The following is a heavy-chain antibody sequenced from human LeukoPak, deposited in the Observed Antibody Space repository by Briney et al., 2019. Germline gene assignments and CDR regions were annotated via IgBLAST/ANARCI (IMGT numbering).Heavy chain of an antibody. CDR1: GSTFSSHT. J-gene: IGHJ4*02. Sequence: SGGSLRLSCAASGSTFSSHTMNWVRQAPGKGLEWDSYISRSSDAIYYADSVKGRFTISRDNAKNSLYLQMNSLRVEDTAVYYCAKDLGYWGQGTLVTVSS. V-gene: IGHV3-48*04. CDR3: AKDLGY. CDR2: ISRSSDAI.